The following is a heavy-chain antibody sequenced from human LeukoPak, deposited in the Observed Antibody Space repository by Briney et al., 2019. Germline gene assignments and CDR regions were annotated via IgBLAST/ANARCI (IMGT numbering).Heavy chain of an antibody. CDR1: GFTFSSYW. CDR3: ARVIVVVVAAIGYFDY. D-gene: IGHD2-15*01. Sequence: GGSLRLSCAASGFTFSSYWVSWVRQAPGKGLEWVANIKQDGSEKYYVDSVKGRFTISRDNAKNSLYLQMNSLRAEDTAVYYCARVIVVVVAAIGYFDYWGQGTLVTVSS. CDR2: IKQDGSEK. V-gene: IGHV3-7*03. J-gene: IGHJ4*02.